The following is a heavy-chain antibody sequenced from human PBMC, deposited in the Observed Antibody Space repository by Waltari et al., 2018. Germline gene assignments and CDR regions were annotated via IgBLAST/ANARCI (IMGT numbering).Heavy chain of an antibody. CDR3: ARHELGISQCYYNMYG. CDR1: GGSFGGYG. J-gene: IGHJ6*02. CDR2: IIPMIGTP. V-gene: IGHV1-69*12. D-gene: IGHD3-16*01. Sequence: HVQLVQSGAEVKKPGSSVKVSCKASGGSFGGYGISWVRQTPGHGLERMGVIIPMIGTPEYSQKFQDRLTSTAEESTNTAYRELSSLSSEDTAIYYCARHELGISQCYYNMYGWGQGTTVTISS.